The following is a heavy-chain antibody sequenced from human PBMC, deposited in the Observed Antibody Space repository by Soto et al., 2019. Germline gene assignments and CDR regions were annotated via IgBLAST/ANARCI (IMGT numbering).Heavy chain of an antibody. CDR2: ISYDGSNK. V-gene: IGHV3-30*18. Sequence: QVQLGESWGGVVQPGRSLRLSCAASGFTFSSYGMHWVRQAPGKGLEWVAVISYDGSNKYYADSVKGRFTISRDNSKNTLYLQMISLRAEDTAVYYCAKDQDYGDYGGYFDYWGQGTLVTVSS. CDR3: AKDQDYGDYGGYFDY. CDR1: GFTFSSYG. D-gene: IGHD4-17*01. J-gene: IGHJ4*02.